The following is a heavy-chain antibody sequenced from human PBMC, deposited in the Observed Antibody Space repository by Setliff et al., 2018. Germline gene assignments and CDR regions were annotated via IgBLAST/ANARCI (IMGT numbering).Heavy chain of an antibody. Sequence: GSLRLSCPASGFPFDDYVMSRVRQAPGKGLGWVSDINRNGGRIGYADPVKGRLTISRDNAKNSLYLQMNSLGAEDTALYYCARAHRYFSDTSGYFYDQGRSAFDVWGQGTMVTVSS. V-gene: IGHV3-20*04. CDR3: ARAHRYFSDTSGYFYDQGRSAFDV. J-gene: IGHJ3*01. CDR1: GFPFDDYV. CDR2: INRNGGRI. D-gene: IGHD3-22*01.